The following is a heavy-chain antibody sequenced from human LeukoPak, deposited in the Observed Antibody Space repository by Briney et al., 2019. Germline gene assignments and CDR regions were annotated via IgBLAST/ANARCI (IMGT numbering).Heavy chain of an antibody. CDR3: ARDPPSGYGTHFNID. J-gene: IGHJ4*02. Sequence: AGGSLRLSCAASGFTFSSYAMHWVRQAPGKGLEWVAVISYDGSNKYYADSVKGRFTISRDNSKNTLYLQMNGLRAEDTAVYYCARDPPSGYGTHFNIDWGQGTLVTVSS. CDR2: ISYDGSNK. CDR1: GFTFSSYA. D-gene: IGHD2/OR15-2a*01. V-gene: IGHV3-30*14.